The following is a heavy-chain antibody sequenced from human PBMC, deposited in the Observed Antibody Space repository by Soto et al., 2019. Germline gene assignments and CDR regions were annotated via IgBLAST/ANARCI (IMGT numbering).Heavy chain of an antibody. CDR3: ARASDCSGGSCFHRGDWFDP. CDR1: GGTFSSYA. CDR2: IIPIFGTA. V-gene: IGHV1-69*12. J-gene: IGHJ5*02. Sequence: QVQLVQSGAEVKKPGSSVKVSCKASGGTFSSYAISWVRQAPGQGLEWMGGIIPIFGTANYAQKFQGRVTITADESTSTAYMGLSSLRSEDTAVYYCARASDCSGGSCFHRGDWFDPWGQGTLVTVSS. D-gene: IGHD2-15*01.